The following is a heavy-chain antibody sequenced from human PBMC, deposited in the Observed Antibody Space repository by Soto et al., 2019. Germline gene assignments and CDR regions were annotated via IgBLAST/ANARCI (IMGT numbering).Heavy chain of an antibody. Sequence: ASVKVSCKASGYTFTDYYIHWVRQAPGQGLEWMGWINPNSGATNYAQKFQGRVTMTRDTSISTAHMELSRLRSDDTAVYYCARDLVPAAISFYGMDVWGQGTTVTVSS. CDR2: INPNSGAT. CDR3: ARDLVPAAISFYGMDV. V-gene: IGHV1-2*02. J-gene: IGHJ6*02. D-gene: IGHD2-2*01. CDR1: GYTFTDYY.